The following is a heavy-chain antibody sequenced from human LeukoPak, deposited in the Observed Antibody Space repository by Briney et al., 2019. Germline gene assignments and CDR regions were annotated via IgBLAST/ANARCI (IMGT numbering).Heavy chain of an antibody. V-gene: IGHV4-59*01. CDR2: IYYSGST. CDR3: ARTGITIFGAVTSFDY. D-gene: IGHD3-3*01. CDR1: GGSISSYY. J-gene: IGHJ4*02. Sequence: SETLSLICTVSGGSISSYYWSWIRQPPGKGLEWIGYIYYSGSTNYNPSLKSRVTISVDTSKNQFSLKLSSVTAADTAVYYCARTGITIFGAVTSFDYWGQGTLVTVPS.